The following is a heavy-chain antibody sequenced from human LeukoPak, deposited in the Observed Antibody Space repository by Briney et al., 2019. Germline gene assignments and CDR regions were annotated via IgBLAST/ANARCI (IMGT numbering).Heavy chain of an antibody. CDR3: ARAKVLERITMARGHLGFGY. J-gene: IGHJ4*02. CDR2: INPNSGGT. V-gene: IGHV1-2*02. CDR1: GYTFTGYY. Sequence: ASVKVSCKASGYTFTGYYMHWVRQAPGQGLEWMGWINPNSGGTNYAQKFQGRVTMTRDTSISTAYMELSRPRSDDTAVYYCARAKVLERITMARGHLGFGYWGQGTLVTVSS. D-gene: IGHD3-10*01.